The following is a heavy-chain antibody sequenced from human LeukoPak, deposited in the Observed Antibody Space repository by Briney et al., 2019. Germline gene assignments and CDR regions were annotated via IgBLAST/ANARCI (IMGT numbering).Heavy chain of an antibody. CDR1: GYSFTSYW. J-gene: IGHJ4*02. Sequence: GESLKISCKGSGYSFTSYWIGWVRQMPGKGLEWMGIIYPGDSDTRYSPSFQGQVTISADKSISTAYLQWSSLKASDTAMYYCARQWGYGGNSGYYFDYWGQGTLVTVSS. D-gene: IGHD4-23*01. CDR3: ARQWGYGGNSGYYFDY. CDR2: IYPGDSDT. V-gene: IGHV5-51*01.